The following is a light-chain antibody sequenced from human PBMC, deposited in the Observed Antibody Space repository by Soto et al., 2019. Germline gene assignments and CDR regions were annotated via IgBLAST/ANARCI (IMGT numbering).Light chain of an antibody. CDR2: EVS. V-gene: IGLV2-18*02. CDR1: SSDVGSYNL. CDR3: SSYTSSSTYV. Sequence: QSALTQPPSVSGSPGQSVTISCTGTSSDVGSYNLVSWYQQPPGTAPKLMIYEVSNRPSGVPDRFSGSKSGNTASLTISGLQAEDEADYYFSSYTSSSTYVFGTGTKLTVL. J-gene: IGLJ1*01.